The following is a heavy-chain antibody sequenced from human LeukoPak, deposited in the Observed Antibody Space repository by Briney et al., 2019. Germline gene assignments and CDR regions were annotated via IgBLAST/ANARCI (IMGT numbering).Heavy chain of an antibody. V-gene: IGHV1-46*01. CDR2: INPSGGST. J-gene: IGHJ4*02. Sequence: GASVKVSCKASGYTFTSYYMHWVRQAPGQGLEWMGIINPSGGSTSYAQKFQGRVTMTRDMSTSTDYMELSSLRSEDTAVYYCARETKYYYDSSGPKDYWGQGTLVTVSS. D-gene: IGHD3-22*01. CDR1: GYTFTSYY. CDR3: ARETKYYYDSSGPKDY.